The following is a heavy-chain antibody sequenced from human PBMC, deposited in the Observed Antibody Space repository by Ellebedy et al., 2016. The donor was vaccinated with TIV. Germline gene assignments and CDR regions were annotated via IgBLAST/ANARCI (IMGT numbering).Heavy chain of an antibody. CDR3: ARDPSSGWYRYNWFDP. J-gene: IGHJ5*02. CDR2: ISSSSSYI. Sequence: GESLKISCAASGLTFSSHSMNWVRQAPGKGLEWVSSISSSSSYIYYADSVKGRFTISRDNAKNSLYLQMNSLRAEDTAVYYCARDPSSGWYRYNWFDPWGQGTLVTVSS. V-gene: IGHV3-21*01. CDR1: GLTFSSHS. D-gene: IGHD6-19*01.